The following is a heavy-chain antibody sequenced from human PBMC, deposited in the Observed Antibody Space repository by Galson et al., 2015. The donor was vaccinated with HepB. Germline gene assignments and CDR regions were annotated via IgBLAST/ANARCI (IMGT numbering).Heavy chain of an antibody. D-gene: IGHD2-15*01. Sequence: SVKVSCKASGYTFSSYSITWVRQAPGQGLEWMGWINPYSRTTTIAQEFQGRVTMTTDTSTSTAYMELRSLRSGDTAVYYCASGALVVVVGATPYNWFAPWGQGTLVTVSS. CDR3: ASGALVVVVGATPYNWFAP. CDR1: GYTFSSYS. V-gene: IGHV1-18*01. J-gene: IGHJ5*02. CDR2: INPYSRTT.